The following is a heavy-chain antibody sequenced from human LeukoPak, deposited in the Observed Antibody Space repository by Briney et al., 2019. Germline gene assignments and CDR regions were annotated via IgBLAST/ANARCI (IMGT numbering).Heavy chain of an antibody. CDR1: GFTFSSYA. J-gene: IGHJ4*02. Sequence: GGSLRLSCSASGFTFSSYAMYWVRQAPGKGLEFVSAITTNGDSTFYADSVKGRFTISRDNSKNTLFLQLSSLRPEDTAMYYCVKVVQQQLVRSGLDYWGQGTLVTVS. CDR2: ITTNGDST. D-gene: IGHD6-13*01. V-gene: IGHV3-64D*06. CDR3: VKVVQQQLVRSGLDY.